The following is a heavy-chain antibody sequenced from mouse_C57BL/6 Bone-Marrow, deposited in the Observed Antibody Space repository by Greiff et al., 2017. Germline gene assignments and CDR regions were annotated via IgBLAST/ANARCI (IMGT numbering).Heavy chain of an antibody. Sequence: QVQLQQSGAELAKPGASVKPSCKASGYTFTSYWMHWVKQRPGQGLGWIGYINPSSGYTKYNQKFKDKATLTEDKSSSTAYMQLSSLTYEDSAVYYCARGGFPFDYWGQGTTLTVSS. CDR3: ARGGFPFDY. V-gene: IGHV1-7*01. CDR1: GYTFTSYW. CDR2: INPSSGYT. J-gene: IGHJ2*01.